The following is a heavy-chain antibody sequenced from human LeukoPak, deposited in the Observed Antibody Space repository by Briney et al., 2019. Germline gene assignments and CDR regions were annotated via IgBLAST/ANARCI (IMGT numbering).Heavy chain of an antibody. CDR3: ARRGYDASSAFNI. CDR1: GGSFSGYY. CDR2: INHSGST. D-gene: IGHD3-22*01. J-gene: IGHJ3*02. V-gene: IGHV4-34*01. Sequence: PSETLSLTCAVYGGSFSGYYWSWIRQPPGKGLEWIGEINHSGSTNYNPSLKSRVTISVDTSKNQFSLRLTSVTAADTAVYYCARRGYDASSAFNIWGQGTLVTVSS.